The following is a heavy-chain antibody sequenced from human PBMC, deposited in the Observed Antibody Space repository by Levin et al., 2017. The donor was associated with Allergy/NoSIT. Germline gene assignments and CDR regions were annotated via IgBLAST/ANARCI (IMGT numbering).Heavy chain of an antibody. Sequence: PSETLSLTCAVYGGSFSGYYWSWIRQPPGKGLEWIGEINHSGSTNYNPSLKSRVTISVDTSKNQFSLKLSSVTAADTAVYYCARGWIVVVPAAPYNWFDPWGQGTLVTVSS. CDR1: GGSFSGYY. CDR2: INHSGST. V-gene: IGHV4-34*01. J-gene: IGHJ5*02. D-gene: IGHD2-2*01. CDR3: ARGWIVVVPAAPYNWFDP.